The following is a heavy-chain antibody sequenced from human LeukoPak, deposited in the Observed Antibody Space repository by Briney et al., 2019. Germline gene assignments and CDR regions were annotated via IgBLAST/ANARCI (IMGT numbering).Heavy chain of an antibody. CDR1: GGSISSGRYY. V-gene: IGHV4-31*03. Sequence: PSQTLSLTCTVSGGSISSGRYYWSWIRQHPGKGLEWIGYIYYSGSTNYNPSLRSRVTISADTSKNQFSLKLRSVTAADTAVYYCARGEYSYDDYWGQGTLVTVS. CDR2: IYYSGST. D-gene: IGHD5-18*01. J-gene: IGHJ4*02. CDR3: ARGEYSYDDY.